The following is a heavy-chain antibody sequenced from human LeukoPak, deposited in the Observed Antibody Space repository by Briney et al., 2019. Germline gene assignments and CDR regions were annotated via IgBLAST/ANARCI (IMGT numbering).Heavy chain of an antibody. Sequence: GGSLRLSCAASGFTFSDYYMSWTRQAPGKGLEWVSSISSTSSYIYYADSMKGRFTISRDNAKNSLYLQMNSRRVEHAAVYYCARNPDGDYGGNWGFDYWGQGPLVTVSS. CDR2: ISSTSSYI. V-gene: IGHV3-11*06. D-gene: IGHD4-23*01. CDR1: GFTFSDYY. J-gene: IGHJ4*02. CDR3: ARNPDGDYGGNWGFDY.